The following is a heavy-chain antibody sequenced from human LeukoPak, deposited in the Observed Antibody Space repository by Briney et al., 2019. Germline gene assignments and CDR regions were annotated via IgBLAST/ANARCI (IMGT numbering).Heavy chain of an antibody. CDR2: IYHSGST. V-gene: IGHV4-4*02. Sequence: PSGTLSLTCAVSGGSISSSNWWSGVRQPPGKGLEWIGEIYHSGSTNYNPSLKSRVTISVDKSKNQFSLKLSSVTAADTAVYYCAISGYSRPWGWFDPWGQGTLVTVSS. J-gene: IGHJ5*02. CDR1: GGSISSSNW. CDR3: AISGYSRPWGWFDP. D-gene: IGHD6-13*01.